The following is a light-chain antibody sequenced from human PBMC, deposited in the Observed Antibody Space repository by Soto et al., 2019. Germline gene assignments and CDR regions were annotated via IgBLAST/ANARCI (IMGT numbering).Light chain of an antibody. J-gene: IGKJ1*01. V-gene: IGKV2-28*01. CDR1: QSLLHGDGCDC. Sequence: DIGMTQSPLSLPVTPGEPASISCRSSQSLLHGDGCDCLDWYLQKPGQSPQLLIYLGSNRASGVPARFSGSGSGTDFTLTISSVDAEDFGVYYCMQALQTPWTFGQGTQVEFK. CDR2: LGS. CDR3: MQALQTPWT.